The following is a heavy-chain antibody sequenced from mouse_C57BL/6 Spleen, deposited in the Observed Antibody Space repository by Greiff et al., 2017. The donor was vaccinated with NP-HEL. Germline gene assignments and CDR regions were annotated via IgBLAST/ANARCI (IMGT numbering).Heavy chain of an antibody. CDR3: TRSLDYYGSSYGVAY. CDR2: IDPETGGT. J-gene: IGHJ3*01. D-gene: IGHD1-1*01. V-gene: IGHV1-15*01. Sequence: QVQLKQSGAELVRPGASVTLSCKASGYTFTDYEMHWVKQTPVHGLEWIGAIDPETGGTAYNQKFKGKAKLTADKSSSTAYMELRSLTSEDSAVYYCTRSLDYYGSSYGVAYWGQGTLVTVSA. CDR1: GYTFTDYE.